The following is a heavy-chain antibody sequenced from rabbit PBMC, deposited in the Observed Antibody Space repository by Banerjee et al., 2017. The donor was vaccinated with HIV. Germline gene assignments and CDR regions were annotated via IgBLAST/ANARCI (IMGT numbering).Heavy chain of an antibody. CDR1: GFSFSSSYY. Sequence: QSLEESGGDLVKPGASLTLTCTASGFSFSSSYYMCWVRQAPGKGLEWIACIYAGSSGSTYYASWAKGRFPISKPSPTPVTLQMTSLPAADTAPYSCARDVAGYAVYGYATGGVYYFNLWGPGTLVTVS. V-gene: IGHV1S40*01. D-gene: IGHD6-1*01. CDR3: ARDVAGYAVYGYATGGVYYFNL. CDR2: IYAGSSGST. J-gene: IGHJ4*01.